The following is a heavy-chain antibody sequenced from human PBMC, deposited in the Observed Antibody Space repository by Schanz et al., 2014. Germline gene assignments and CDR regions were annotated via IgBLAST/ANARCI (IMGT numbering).Heavy chain of an antibody. Sequence: EVQLVESGGGLVQPGGSLRLSCAASGFTFSTYSMNWVRQAPGKGLEWVSYISRSSSTIYYADSVKGRFTISRDNAKNSLYLQMNSLRDEDTAVYYCARDPQSSSWFDYWGQGTLVTVSS. V-gene: IGHV3-48*02. D-gene: IGHD6-13*01. CDR3: ARDPQSSSWFDY. CDR1: GFTFSTYS. J-gene: IGHJ4*02. CDR2: ISRSSSTI.